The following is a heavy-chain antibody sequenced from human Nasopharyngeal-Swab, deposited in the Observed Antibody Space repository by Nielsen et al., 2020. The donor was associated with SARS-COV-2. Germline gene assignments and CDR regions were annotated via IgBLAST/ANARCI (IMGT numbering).Heavy chain of an antibody. CDR2: IIPIFGTA. CDR3: AREKGPCGGDCYSGSDAFDI. J-gene: IGHJ3*02. V-gene: IGHV1-69*06. Sequence: SVKVSCKASGGTFSSYAISWVRQAPGQGLEWMGGIIPIFGTANYAQKFQGRVTITADKSTSTAYMELSSLRSEDTAVYYCAREKGPCGGDCYSGSDAFDIWGQGTMVTVSS. D-gene: IGHD2-21*02. CDR1: GGTFSSYA.